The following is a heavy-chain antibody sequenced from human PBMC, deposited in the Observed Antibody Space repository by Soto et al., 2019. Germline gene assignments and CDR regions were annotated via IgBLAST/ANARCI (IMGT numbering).Heavy chain of an antibody. V-gene: IGHV4-34*01. CDR2: INHSGST. CDR3: ARGSNYYGSGTPSLRRRNWFDP. CDR1: GGSFSGYY. Sequence: SETLSLTCAVYGGSFSGYYWSWIRQPPGKGLEWIGEINHSGSTNYNPSLKSRVTISVDTSKNQFSLKLSSVTAADTAVYYCARGSNYYGSGTPSLRRRNWFDPWGQGTLVTVSS. D-gene: IGHD3-10*01. J-gene: IGHJ5*02.